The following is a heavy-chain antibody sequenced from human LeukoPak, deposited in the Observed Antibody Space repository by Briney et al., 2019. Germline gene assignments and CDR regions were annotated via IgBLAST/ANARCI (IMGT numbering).Heavy chain of an antibody. J-gene: IGHJ4*02. Sequence: SVKVSCKVSGGTFSSYPISWVRQAPGQGLEWMGEITPIFGEAQNAEKFQGRVTITADEPTSTVYMELTSLRLDDTAMYYCARNSRVASTSGLNYWGRGTLVTVSS. CDR2: ITPIFGEA. V-gene: IGHV1-69*13. D-gene: IGHD5-12*01. CDR3: ARNSRVASTSGLNY. CDR1: GGTFSSYP.